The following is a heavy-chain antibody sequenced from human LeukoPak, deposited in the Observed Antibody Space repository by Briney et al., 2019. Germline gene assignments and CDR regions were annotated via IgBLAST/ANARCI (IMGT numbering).Heavy chain of an antibody. CDR2: FDPEDGET. V-gene: IGHV1-24*01. CDR3: ATDLLYYDSSGPNR. J-gene: IGHJ5*02. D-gene: IGHD3-22*01. CDR1: GYTLTELS. Sequence: ASVKVSCKVSGYTLTELSMHWVRQAPGKGLEWMGGFDPEDGETIYAQKFQGRVTMTEDTSTGTAYMELSSLRSEDTAVYYCATDLLYYDSSGPNRWGQGTLVTVFS.